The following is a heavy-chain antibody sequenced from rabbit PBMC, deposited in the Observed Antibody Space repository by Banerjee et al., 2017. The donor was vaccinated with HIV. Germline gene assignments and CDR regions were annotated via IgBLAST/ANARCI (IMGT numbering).Heavy chain of an antibody. V-gene: IGHV1S45*01. D-gene: IGHD8-1*01. J-gene: IGHJ6*01. CDR2: IDTGSSGFT. Sequence: QEQLVESGGDLVKPGASLTLTCTASGVSFTNNYYMCWVRQAPGKGLEWIACIDTGSSGFTYFASWAKGRFTISKTSSTTVTLQVTSLTAADTATYFCARDSGTSFSSYGMDLWGPGTLVTVS. CDR3: ARDSGTSFSSYGMDL. CDR1: GVSFTNNYY.